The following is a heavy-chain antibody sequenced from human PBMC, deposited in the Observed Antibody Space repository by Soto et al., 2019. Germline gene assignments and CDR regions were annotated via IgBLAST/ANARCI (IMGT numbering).Heavy chain of an antibody. CDR2: ISSTSGTI. V-gene: IGHV3-48*02. J-gene: IGHJ6*02. CDR3: ANQKIRFSVAGTLYGLGV. CDR1: GFVFSTYS. Sequence: GGSLRLSCEASGFVFSTYSMNWVRQAPGKELEWISYISSTSGTIYYADSVKGRFTIFRDNAKNSLFLQMNGLRDDDTAVYYCANQKIRFSVAGTLYGLGVWGQGTTVTVSS. D-gene: IGHD6-19*01.